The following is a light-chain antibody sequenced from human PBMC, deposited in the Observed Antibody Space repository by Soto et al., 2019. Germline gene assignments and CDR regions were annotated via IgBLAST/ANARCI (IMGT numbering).Light chain of an antibody. CDR2: EVS. CDR3: SSYTLRNTLVL. J-gene: IGLJ3*02. Sequence: QSALTQPASVAGSPGQSITISCTGTSSDVGGYNFVSWYQQHPGKAPRLIIYEVSSLPSGVSYRFSGSKSGNTTSLTISGLQAEDVAHYYCSSYTLRNTLVLFGGGTKLTVL. V-gene: IGLV2-14*01. CDR1: SSDVGGYNF.